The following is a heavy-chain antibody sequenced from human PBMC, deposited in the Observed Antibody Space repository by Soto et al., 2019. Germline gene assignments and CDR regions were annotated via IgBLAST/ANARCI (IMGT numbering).Heavy chain of an antibody. CDR2: ISSSSSTI. Sequence: EVQLVESGGGLVQPGGSLRLSCAASGFTFSSYSMNWVRQAPGKGLEWVSYISSSSSTIYYAVSVKGRFTISRDNAKXXXXXXXXXXXXXXXXXXXXXXXXXSLNWFDPWGQGTLVTVSS. V-gene: IGHV3-48*01. CDR3: XXXXXSLNWFDP. J-gene: IGHJ5*02. CDR1: GFTFSSYS.